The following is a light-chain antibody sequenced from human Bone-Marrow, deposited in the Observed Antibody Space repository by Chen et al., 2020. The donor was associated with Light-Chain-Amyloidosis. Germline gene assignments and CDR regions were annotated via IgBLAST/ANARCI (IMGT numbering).Light chain of an antibody. CDR1: NIGSTS. CDR2: DDS. J-gene: IGLJ3*02. V-gene: IGLV3-21*02. Sequence: SYVLTQPPSVSAAPGQPATSACGGNNIGSTSVHWYQQTPGQAPLLVVYDDSDRPSGIPERLSGSNSGNTATLTISRVEAGDEADYYCQVWDRSSDRPVFGGGTKLTVL. CDR3: QVWDRSSDRPV.